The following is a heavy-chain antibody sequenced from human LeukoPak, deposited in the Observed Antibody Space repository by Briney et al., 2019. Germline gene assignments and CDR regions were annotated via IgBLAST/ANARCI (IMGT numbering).Heavy chain of an antibody. CDR2: IIPIFGTA. CDR1: GGTFSSYA. Sequence: SVKVSCKASGGTFSSYAISWVRRAPGQGLEWMGGIIPIFGTANYAQKFQGRVTITTDESTSTAYMELSSLRSEDTAVYYCARDRGCSSTSCYRLSHFDYWGQGTLVTVSS. CDR3: ARDRGCSSTSCYRLSHFDY. V-gene: IGHV1-69*05. J-gene: IGHJ4*02. D-gene: IGHD2-2*01.